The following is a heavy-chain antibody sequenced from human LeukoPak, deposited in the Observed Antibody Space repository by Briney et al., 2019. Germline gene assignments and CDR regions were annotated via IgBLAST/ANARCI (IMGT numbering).Heavy chain of an antibody. CDR1: GFTFSGSA. V-gene: IGHV3-73*01. CDR2: IRSKANSYAT. CDR3: TRYSSSGLDY. D-gene: IGHD6-13*01. Sequence: GGSLKLSCAASGFTFSGSAMHWVRQASGKGLEWVGRIRSKANSYATAYAASVKGRFTISRDDSKNTAYLQMNSLKTEDTAVYYCTRYSSSGLDYWGQGTLVTVSS. J-gene: IGHJ4*02.